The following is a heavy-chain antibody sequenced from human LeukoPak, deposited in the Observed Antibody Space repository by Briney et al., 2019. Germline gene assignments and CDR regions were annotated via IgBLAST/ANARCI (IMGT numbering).Heavy chain of an antibody. Sequence: GGSLRLSCAASGFTFSTYAMSWVRQAPGKGLEWVSVIGGSGDTTYYAGSVKGRFTISRDNSKNTLYLQMNSLRAEDTALYYCARARNDYDSNGFSFLDYWGQGTLVTVSS. CDR1: GFTFSTYA. CDR3: ARARNDYDSNGFSFLDY. V-gene: IGHV3-23*01. CDR2: IGGSGDTT. J-gene: IGHJ4*02. D-gene: IGHD3-22*01.